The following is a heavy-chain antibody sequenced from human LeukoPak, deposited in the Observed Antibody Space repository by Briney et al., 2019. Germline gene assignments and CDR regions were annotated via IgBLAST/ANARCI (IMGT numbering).Heavy chain of an antibody. CDR1: GFTFSSYW. D-gene: IGHD6-13*01. CDR3: ARSAAAGFSYYSYYLDV. V-gene: IGHV3-74*01. Sequence: HSGGSLRLSCAASGFTFSSYWTHWVRQAPGKGLVWVSRINSDGSSTTYADSVKGRFTISRDNAKNTLYLQMNSLRAEDTAVYYCARSAAAGFSYYSYYLDVWGKGTTVTIFS. J-gene: IGHJ6*03. CDR2: INSDGSST.